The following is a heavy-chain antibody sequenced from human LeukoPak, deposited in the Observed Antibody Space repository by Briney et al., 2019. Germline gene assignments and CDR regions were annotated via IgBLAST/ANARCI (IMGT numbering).Heavy chain of an antibody. Sequence: GGSLRLSCAASRFTFSNYAMSWVRQAPGKGLEWVSFISSSRSYIYYADSVKGRFTISRDNAKNSLYLQMNSLRAEDTAVYYCARFIAAPYYFDYWGRGTLVTVSS. J-gene: IGHJ4*02. D-gene: IGHD6-13*01. V-gene: IGHV3-21*01. CDR1: RFTFSNYA. CDR2: ISSSRSYI. CDR3: ARFIAAPYYFDY.